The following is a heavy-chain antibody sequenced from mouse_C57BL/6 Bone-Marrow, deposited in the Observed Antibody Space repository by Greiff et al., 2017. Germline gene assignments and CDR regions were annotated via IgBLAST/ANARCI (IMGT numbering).Heavy chain of an antibody. D-gene: IGHD1-1*01. J-gene: IGHJ2*01. CDR2: ISYDGSD. Sequence: EVQLQQSGPGLVKPSQSLSLTCSVTGYSITSGYYWNWIRQFPGNKLEWMGYISYDGSDNYNPSLKNRISITLDTSKNQFFLKLNSVTTEDTATYYCARFIGDYWGQGTTLTVSS. CDR1: GYSITSGYY. V-gene: IGHV3-6*01. CDR3: ARFIGDY.